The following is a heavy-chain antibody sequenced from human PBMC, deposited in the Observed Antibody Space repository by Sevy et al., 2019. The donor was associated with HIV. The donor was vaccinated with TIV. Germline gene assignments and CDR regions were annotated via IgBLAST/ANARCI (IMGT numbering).Heavy chain of an antibody. CDR1: GYSISIGYF. D-gene: IGHD3-22*01. Sequence: SETLSLTCVVSGYSISIGYFWGWIRQPPGKGLEWIGCIYHRGTTYYNPSLKSRVTISVDTSKNQFSLKLTSVTAADTAVYYCTREGSPPVDSRGYYHGPSSNFDYWGQGTLVTVSS. CDR2: IYHRGTT. J-gene: IGHJ4*02. V-gene: IGHV4-38-2*01. CDR3: TREGSPPVDSRGYYHGPSSNFDY.